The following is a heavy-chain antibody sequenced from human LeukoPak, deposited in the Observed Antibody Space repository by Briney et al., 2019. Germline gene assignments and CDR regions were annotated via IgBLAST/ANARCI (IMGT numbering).Heavy chain of an antibody. CDR3: ARDMAVRTFDY. J-gene: IGHJ4*02. CDR1: GYTFTSYY. CDR2: INPSGGST. D-gene: IGHD2-21*01. Sequence: ASVKVSCKASGYTFTSYYMHWVRQAPGQGLEWMGIINPSGGSTSYAQKFQGRVTMTRDTSTSTVYMELSSLRSKDTAVYYCARDMAVRTFDYWGQGTLVTASS. V-gene: IGHV1-46*01.